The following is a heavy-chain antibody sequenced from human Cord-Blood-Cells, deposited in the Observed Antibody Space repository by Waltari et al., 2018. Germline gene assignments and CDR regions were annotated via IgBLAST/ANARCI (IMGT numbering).Heavy chain of an antibody. CDR2: IYGGGST. CDR3: ARESGYSYGYYFDY. Sequence: EVQLVESGGGLIQPGGSLRLSCAASGFTVSSNYMSWVRQAPGKGLEWVSVIYGGGSTYYADAVKGRFTISRDNSKNTLYLQMNSLRAEDTAVYYCARESGYSYGYYFDYWGQGTLVTVSS. CDR1: GFTVSSNY. D-gene: IGHD5-18*01. V-gene: IGHV3-53*01. J-gene: IGHJ4*02.